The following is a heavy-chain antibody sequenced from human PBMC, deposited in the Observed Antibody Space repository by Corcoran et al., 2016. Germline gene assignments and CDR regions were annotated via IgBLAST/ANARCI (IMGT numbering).Heavy chain of an antibody. V-gene: IGHV4-38-2*02. CDR2: IYHSGST. CDR3: ARGKYSDGYNWFDP. CDR1: GYSISTAYY. J-gene: IGHJ5*02. Sequence: QVQLQESGPGLVKPSDTLSPNCTVFGYSISTAYYWGWIRQPPRNGLEWIGSIYHSGSTYYNPALKSRVPISVDTSKNQFTLKLSSVAAADTAVYYCARGKYSDGYNWFDPWGQGTLVTVSS. D-gene: IGHD5-18*01.